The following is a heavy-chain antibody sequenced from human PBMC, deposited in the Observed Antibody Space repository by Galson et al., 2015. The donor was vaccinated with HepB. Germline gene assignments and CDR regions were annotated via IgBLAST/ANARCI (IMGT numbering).Heavy chain of an antibody. V-gene: IGHV3-53*01. D-gene: IGHD4-23*01. CDR1: GFTVSSNY. CDR3: ARDSFHYGGNSGFDY. J-gene: IGHJ4*02. CDR2: IYSGGST. Sequence: SLRLSCAASGFTVSSNYMSWVRQAPGKGLEWVSVIYSGGSTYYADSVKGRFTISRDNSKNTLYLQMNSLRAEDTAVYYCARDSFHYGGNSGFDYWGQGTLVTVSS.